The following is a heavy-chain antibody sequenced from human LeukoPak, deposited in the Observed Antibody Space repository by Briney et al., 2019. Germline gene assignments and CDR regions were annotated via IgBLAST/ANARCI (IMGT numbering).Heavy chain of an antibody. CDR2: IKQDGSEK. Sequence: GGSLRLSCAASGFTFSSYWMSWVRQAPGKGLEWVANIKQDGSEKYYVDSVKGRFTISRDNAKNSLYLQMNGLRAEDTAVYYCAREASSSWFTYYYYYMDVWGKGTTVTVSS. J-gene: IGHJ6*03. V-gene: IGHV3-7*01. D-gene: IGHD6-13*01. CDR1: GFTFSSYW. CDR3: AREASSSWFTYYYYYMDV.